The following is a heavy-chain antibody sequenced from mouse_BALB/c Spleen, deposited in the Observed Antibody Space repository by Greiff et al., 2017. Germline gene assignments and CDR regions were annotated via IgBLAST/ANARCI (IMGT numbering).Heavy chain of an antibody. Sequence: QVQLKESGAELARPGASVKLSCKASGYTFTSYWMQWVKQRPGQGLEWIGAIYPGDGDTRYTQKFKGKATLTADKSSSTAYMQLSSLASEDSAVYYCARGDVGYYFDYWGQGTTLTVSS. J-gene: IGHJ2*01. CDR3: ARGDVGYYFDY. D-gene: IGHD3-3*01. CDR1: GYTFTSYW. V-gene: IGHV1-87*01. CDR2: IYPGDGDT.